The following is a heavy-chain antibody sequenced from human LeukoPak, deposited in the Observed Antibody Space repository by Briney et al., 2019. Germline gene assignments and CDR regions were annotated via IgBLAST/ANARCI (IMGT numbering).Heavy chain of an antibody. CDR1: GGSIRSSYYY. CDR3: ARLGPEGFTQY. V-gene: IGHV4-39*07. D-gene: IGHD1-14*01. CDR2: IYDSGST. J-gene: IGHJ4*02. Sequence: SETLSLTCTVSGGSIRSSYYYWGWIRQPPGKGLEWIGSIYDSGSTYYNPSLKSRVTISVDTSKNQFSLKLSSVTASDTAMYYCARLGPEGFTQYWGQGTLVTVSS.